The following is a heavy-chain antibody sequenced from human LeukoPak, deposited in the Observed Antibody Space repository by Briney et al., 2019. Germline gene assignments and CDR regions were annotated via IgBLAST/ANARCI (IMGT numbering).Heavy chain of an antibody. V-gene: IGHV3-9*01. CDR1: GFTLDDYA. CDR2: ISWNSGSI. J-gene: IGHJ4*02. D-gene: IGHD4-17*01. Sequence: PGRSLRLSCAASGFTLDDYAMHWVRQAPGKGLEWVSGISWNSGSIGYADSVKGRFTISRDNAKNSLYLQMNRLRAEDTALYCCAKSATTVTTKGHFDYWGQGTLVTVSS. CDR3: AKSATTVTTKGHFDY.